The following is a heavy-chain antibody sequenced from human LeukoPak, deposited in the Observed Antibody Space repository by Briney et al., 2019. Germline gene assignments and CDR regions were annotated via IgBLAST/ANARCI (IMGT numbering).Heavy chain of an antibody. CDR1: GFTFSSYG. V-gene: IGHV3-33*01. D-gene: IGHD2-2*01. Sequence: GGSLRLSCAASGFTFSSYGMHWVRQAPGKGLEWVAVIRYDGSNKYYADSVKGRFTISRDNSKNTLYLQMNSLIAEDTAVYYCARAHKPYCSSTSCPYYYYYGMDVWGQGTTVTVSS. CDR2: IRYDGSNK. CDR3: ARAHKPYCSSTSCPYYYYYGMDV. J-gene: IGHJ6*02.